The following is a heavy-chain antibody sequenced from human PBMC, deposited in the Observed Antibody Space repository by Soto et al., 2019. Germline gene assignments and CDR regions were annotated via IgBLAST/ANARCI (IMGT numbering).Heavy chain of an antibody. CDR1: GFTFSSYW. Sequence: LRLSCAASGFTFSSYWMHWVRQAPGKGLVWVSRINSDGSSTSYADSVKGRFTISRDNAKNTLYLQMNSLRAEDTAVYYCARETPPAYYYYGMDVWGQGTTVTVSS. CDR2: INSDGSST. V-gene: IGHV3-74*01. CDR3: ARETPPAYYYYGMDV. J-gene: IGHJ6*02.